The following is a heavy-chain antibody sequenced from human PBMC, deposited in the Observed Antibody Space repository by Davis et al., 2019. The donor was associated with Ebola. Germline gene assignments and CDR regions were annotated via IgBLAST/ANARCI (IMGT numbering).Heavy chain of an antibody. CDR1: GYTFTSYG. V-gene: IGHV1-69*04. CDR3: AREEYYYDSSGSFNGMDV. J-gene: IGHJ6*04. D-gene: IGHD3-22*01. Sequence: SVKVSCKASGYTFTSYGISWVRQAPGQGLEWMGRIIPILGIANYAQKFQGRVTITADKSTSTAYMELSSLRSDDTAVYYCAREEYYYDSSGSFNGMDVWGKGTTVTVSS. CDR2: IIPILGIA.